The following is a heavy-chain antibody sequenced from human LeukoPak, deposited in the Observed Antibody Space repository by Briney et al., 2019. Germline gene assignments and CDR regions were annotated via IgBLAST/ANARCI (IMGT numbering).Heavy chain of an antibody. CDR2: FDPEDGET. J-gene: IGHJ5*02. CDR1: GYTLTELS. V-gene: IGHV1-24*01. D-gene: IGHD3-3*01. CDR3: ARDFYDFWSGYYFDP. Sequence: ASVKVSCKVSGYTLTELSMHWVRQAPGKGLEWMGGFDPEDGETIYAQKFQGRVTITRDTSASTAYMELSSLRSEDMAVYYCARDFYDFWSGYYFDPWGQGTLVTVSS.